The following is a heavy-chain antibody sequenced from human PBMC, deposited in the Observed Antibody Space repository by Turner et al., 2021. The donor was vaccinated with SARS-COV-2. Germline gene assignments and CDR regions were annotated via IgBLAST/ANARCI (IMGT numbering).Heavy chain of an antibody. CDR1: GGSISSYY. CDR2: IYYSGST. D-gene: IGHD3-3*01. J-gene: IGHJ5*02. CDR3: ARNRYDFWSGYYYSWFDP. Sequence: QVQLQESGPGLVKPSETLSLTCTVSGGSISSYYWSWIRQPPGKGLEWIGYIYYSGSTNYNPSLKSRVTISVDTSKSQFSLKLSSVTAADTAVYYCARNRYDFWSGYYYSWFDPWGQGTLVTVSS. V-gene: IGHV4-59*01.